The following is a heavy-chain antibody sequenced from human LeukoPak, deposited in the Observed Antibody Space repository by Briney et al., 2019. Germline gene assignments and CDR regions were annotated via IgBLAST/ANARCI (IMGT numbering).Heavy chain of an antibody. J-gene: IGHJ5*02. V-gene: IGHV4-39*07. Sequence: PSETLSLTCTVSGGSISSSTYYWGWIRQAPGKGLEWIGSIYYGGSTYYSPSLKSRVTISVDTSKNQFSLNLSSVTAADTAVYYCARASSRPMTTVLPWGQGTLVTVSS. D-gene: IGHD4-17*01. CDR1: GGSISSSTYY. CDR3: ARASSRPMTTVLP. CDR2: IYYGGST.